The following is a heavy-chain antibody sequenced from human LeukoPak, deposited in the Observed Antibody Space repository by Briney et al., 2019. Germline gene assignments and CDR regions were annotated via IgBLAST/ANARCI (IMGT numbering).Heavy chain of an antibody. V-gene: IGHV4-39*01. D-gene: IGHD1-26*01. Sequence: SETLSLTCTVSGGSISSSSYYWGWLRQPPGKGLEWIGTFYYSGSTYYNPSLKSRVTMSLDTSKTQFSLRLSSVTAADTAVYYCAREGSGSYYYWGQGTLVTVSS. CDR3: AREGSGSYYY. J-gene: IGHJ4*02. CDR1: GGSISSSSYY. CDR2: FYYSGST.